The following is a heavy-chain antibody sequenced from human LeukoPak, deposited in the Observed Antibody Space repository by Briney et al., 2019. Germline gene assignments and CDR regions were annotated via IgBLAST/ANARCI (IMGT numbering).Heavy chain of an antibody. D-gene: IGHD5-24*01. CDR3: ASSLGGMATLDYYYYMDV. V-gene: IGHV1-69*05. J-gene: IGHJ6*03. CDR1: GGTFSSYA. Sequence: WASVKVSCKASGGTFSSYAISWVRQAPGQGLEWMGGIIPIFGTANYAQKFQGRVTITTDESTSTAYMELSSLRSEDTAVYYCASSLGGMATLDYYYYMDVWGKGTTVTVSS. CDR2: IIPIFGTA.